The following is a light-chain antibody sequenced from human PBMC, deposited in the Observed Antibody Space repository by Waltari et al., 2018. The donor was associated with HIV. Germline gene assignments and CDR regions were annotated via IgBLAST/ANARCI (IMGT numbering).Light chain of an antibody. J-gene: IGLJ2*01. CDR1: NSNIGAAYD. V-gene: IGLV1-40*01. Sequence: QSVLTQPPSVSGAPGQRVTISCTGRNSNIGAAYDVHSFQQLPGTAPKLVNYGNNNRPSGVPDRFSGSKSGTSASLAISGLQAEDEADYYCQSYDSSLSGSVFGGGTKLTVL. CDR2: GNN. CDR3: QSYDSSLSGSV.